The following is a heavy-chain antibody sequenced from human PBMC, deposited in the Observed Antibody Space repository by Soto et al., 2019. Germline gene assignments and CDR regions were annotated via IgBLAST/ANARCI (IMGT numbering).Heavy chain of an antibody. J-gene: IGHJ6*03. CDR3: ARGGGDYYGSGSYYWIRGYYYYMDV. CDR1: GGSMSSGDYY. D-gene: IGHD3-10*01. V-gene: IGHV4-31*11. Sequence: SETLSLTCAVSGGSMSSGDYYWNWIRQHPEKGLEWIGYINYRGSTNYNPSLKSRVTISVDTSKNQFSLKLSSVTAADTAVYYCARGGGDYYGSGSYYWIRGYYYYMDVWGKGTTVTVSS. CDR2: INYRGST.